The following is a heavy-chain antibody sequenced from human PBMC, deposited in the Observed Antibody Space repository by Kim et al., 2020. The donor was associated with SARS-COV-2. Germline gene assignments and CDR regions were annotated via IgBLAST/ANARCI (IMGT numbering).Heavy chain of an antibody. J-gene: IGHJ4*02. CDR3: ARGPYLNYYDSSGGGY. V-gene: IGHV3-21*01. D-gene: IGHD3-22*01. CDR1: GFTFSSYS. CDR2: ISSSSSYI. Sequence: GGSLRLSCAASGFTFSSYSMNWVRQAPGKGLEWVSSISSSSSYIYYADSVKGRFTISRDNAKNSLYLQMNSLRAEDTAVYYCARGPYLNYYDSSGGGYWGQGTLVTVSS.